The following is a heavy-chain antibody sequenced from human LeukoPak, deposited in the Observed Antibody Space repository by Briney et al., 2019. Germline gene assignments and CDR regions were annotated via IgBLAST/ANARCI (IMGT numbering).Heavy chain of an antibody. D-gene: IGHD2-2*01. CDR3: AREVPAGGQLQEAFDI. CDR1: GFTFSSYW. V-gene: IGHV3-21*01. J-gene: IGHJ3*02. Sequence: GGSLRLSCAASGFTFSSYWMSWVRQAPGKGLEWVSFIDSSSNYIYYADSVKGRFTISRDNAKNSLYLQMSSLRAEDTAVYYCAREVPAGGQLQEAFDIWGQGTMVTVSS. CDR2: IDSSSNYI.